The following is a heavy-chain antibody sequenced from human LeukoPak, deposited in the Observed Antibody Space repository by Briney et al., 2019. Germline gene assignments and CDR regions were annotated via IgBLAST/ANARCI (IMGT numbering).Heavy chain of an antibody. CDR3: ATADAEEMATNYYYYYGMDV. CDR1: GGSFSGYY. Sequence: SETLSLTCAVYGGSFSGYYWSWIRQPPGKGLEWIGEINHSGSTNYNLSLKSRVTISVDTSKNQFSLKLSSVTAADTAVYYYATADAEEMATNYYYYYGMDVWGQGTTVTVSS. V-gene: IGHV4-34*01. D-gene: IGHD5-24*01. J-gene: IGHJ6*02. CDR2: INHSGST.